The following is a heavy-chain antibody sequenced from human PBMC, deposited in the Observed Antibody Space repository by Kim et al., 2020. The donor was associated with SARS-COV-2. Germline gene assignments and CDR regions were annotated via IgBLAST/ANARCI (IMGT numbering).Heavy chain of an antibody. J-gene: IGHJ4*02. Sequence: GGSLRLSCAASGFTFSSYGMHWVRQAPGKGLEWVAVISYDGSNKYYADSVKGRFTISRDNSKNTLYLQMNSLRAEDTAVYYCAKAVRALEGDYWGQGTL. CDR3: AKAVRALEGDY. CDR2: ISYDGSNK. D-gene: IGHD3-16*01. V-gene: IGHV3-30*18. CDR1: GFTFSSYG.